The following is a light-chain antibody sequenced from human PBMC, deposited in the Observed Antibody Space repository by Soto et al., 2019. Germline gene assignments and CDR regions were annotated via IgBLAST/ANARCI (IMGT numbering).Light chain of an antibody. J-gene: IGLJ1*01. CDR2: LNV. CDR3: QSSDTTLSGSAV. V-gene: IGLV1-40*01. Sequence: QSVLTQPPSVSGAPGQRVIISCTGSSSNIGAGYDVNWYQQLPGTAPKLLIYLNVNRPSGVPDRFSGSKSATSASLAISGLQAEDEAEYYCQSSDTTLSGSAVLVTGPKVTVL. CDR1: SSNIGAGYD.